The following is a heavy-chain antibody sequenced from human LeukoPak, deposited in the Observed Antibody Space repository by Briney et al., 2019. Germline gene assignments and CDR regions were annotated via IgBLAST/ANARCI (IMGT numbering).Heavy chain of an antibody. Sequence: SETLSLTCTVSGGSICSGGYYWNWIRQHPGKGLEWIGYIWYSGNTDYNPSLKSRVTISVDTSKKQFSLKLSSVTAADTAVYYCAGGTGTTGSDAFDIWGQGTTVTVSS. CDR2: IWYSGNT. D-gene: IGHD1-1*01. CDR1: GGSICSGGYY. J-gene: IGHJ3*02. V-gene: IGHV4-31*03. CDR3: AGGTGTTGSDAFDI.